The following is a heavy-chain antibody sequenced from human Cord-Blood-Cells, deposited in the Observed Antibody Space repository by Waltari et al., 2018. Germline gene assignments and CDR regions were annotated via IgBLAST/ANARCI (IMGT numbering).Heavy chain of an antibody. CDR1: ALTFGGCW. V-gene: IGHV3-7*01. CDR3: ARESPSFDY. CDR2: IKQGGSEK. J-gene: IGHJ4*02. Sequence: EVQLVEPGCVCVPAGESLGFSGPAFALTFGGCWSGWARQAPGKGMEWVANIKQGGSEKYYVDSVKGRFTISRDNAKNSLYLQMNSLRDEDTAVYYCARESPSFDYWGQGTLVTVSS.